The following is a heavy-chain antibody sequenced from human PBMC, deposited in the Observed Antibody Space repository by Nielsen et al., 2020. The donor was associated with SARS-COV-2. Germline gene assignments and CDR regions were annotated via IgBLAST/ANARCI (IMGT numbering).Heavy chain of an antibody. Sequence: VRQAPGKGLEWVANIKQDGSEKYYVDSVKGRFTISRDNAKNSLYLQMNSLRAEDTAVYYCARVLCGGDCTTGYYYGMDVWGQGTTVTVSS. CDR3: ARVLCGGDCTTGYYYGMDV. V-gene: IGHV3-7*03. D-gene: IGHD2-21*02. J-gene: IGHJ6*02. CDR2: IKQDGSEK.